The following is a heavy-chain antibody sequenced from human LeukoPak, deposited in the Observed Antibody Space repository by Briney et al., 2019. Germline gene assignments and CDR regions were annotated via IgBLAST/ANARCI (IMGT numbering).Heavy chain of an antibody. CDR2: IYTSGST. Sequence: SETLSLTCTVSGGSISSYCWSWIRQPAGKGLEWTGRIYTSGSTNYNPSLKSRVTMSVDTSKNQFSLKLSSVTAADTAVYYCARHQWWELLSAFDTWGQGTMVTVSS. V-gene: IGHV4-4*07. J-gene: IGHJ3*02. D-gene: IGHD1-26*01. CDR1: GGSISSYC. CDR3: ARHQWWELLSAFDT.